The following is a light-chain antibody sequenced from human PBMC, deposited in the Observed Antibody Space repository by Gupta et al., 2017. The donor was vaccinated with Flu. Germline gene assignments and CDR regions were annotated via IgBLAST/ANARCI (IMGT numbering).Light chain of an antibody. CDR3: AQWDDSRDGPV. J-gene: IGLJ2*01. CDR1: SSNIGSDT. CDR2: KND. V-gene: IGLV1-44*01. Sequence: RVAISCSGTSSNIGSDTVCWYQQFPGAAPKILIYKNDQRPSGAPARFSGTKSGASAALFIDGLQSEDEAIYYCAQWDDSRDGPVFGGGTRLTVL.